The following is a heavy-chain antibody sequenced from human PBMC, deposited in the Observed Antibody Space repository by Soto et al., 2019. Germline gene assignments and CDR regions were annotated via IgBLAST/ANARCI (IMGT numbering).Heavy chain of an antibody. D-gene: IGHD3-10*01. CDR1: GFAFSTYA. CDR3: AKELSYNSGRPFDY. V-gene: IGHV3-23*01. CDR2: ISNSGGST. J-gene: IGHJ4*02. Sequence: EVQLLESGGGLVQPGASLRLSCAASGFAFSTYAMTWVRQTPGKGLEWVSSISNSGGSTFYADSVKGRFTVSRYNSKNTLYLQMNSLRAEDTALYYCAKELSYNSGRPFDYWGQGTLVAVAS.